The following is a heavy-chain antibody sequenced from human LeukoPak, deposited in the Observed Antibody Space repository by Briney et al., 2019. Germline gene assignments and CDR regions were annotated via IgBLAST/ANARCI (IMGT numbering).Heavy chain of an antibody. CDR3: ARSAFGSSRLSFDY. CDR2: IYSGGST. D-gene: IGHD3-10*01. Sequence: GGSLRLSCAASGFTVSSDYMNWVRQAPGEGLEWVSIIYSGGSTYYADSVKGRFTISRDNSKNTLYLQMNSLRGGDTAVYYCARSAFGSSRLSFDYWGQETLVTVSS. CDR1: GFTVSSDY. V-gene: IGHV3-66*01. J-gene: IGHJ4*02.